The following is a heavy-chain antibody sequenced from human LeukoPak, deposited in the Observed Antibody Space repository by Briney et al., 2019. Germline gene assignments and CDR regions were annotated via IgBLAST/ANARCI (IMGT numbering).Heavy chain of an antibody. J-gene: IGHJ4*02. V-gene: IGHV3-30*04. D-gene: IGHD3-22*01. Sequence: GGSLRLSCAASGFTFSTYAMHWVRQAPGKGPEWVAVMSHDGSNKYYADSVKGRFTISRDNSKNTLYLQMNSLRAEDTAVYYCAKALTYYYDSSALFDYWGQGTLVTVSS. CDR3: AKALTYYYDSSALFDY. CDR2: MSHDGSNK. CDR1: GFTFSTYA.